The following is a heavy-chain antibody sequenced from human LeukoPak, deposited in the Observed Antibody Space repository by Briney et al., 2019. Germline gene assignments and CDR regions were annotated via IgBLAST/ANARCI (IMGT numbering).Heavy chain of an antibody. V-gene: IGHV1-18*01. CDR2: ISAYNGNT. CDR1: GYTFTSYG. CDR3: ARGGSSGWYLQDAFDI. D-gene: IGHD6-19*01. Sequence: ASVKVSCKASGYTFTSYGISWVRQAPGQGLEGMGWISAYNGNTNYAQKLQGRVTMTTDTSTSTAYMELRSLRSDDTAVYYCARGGSSGWYLQDAFDIWGQGTMVTVSS. J-gene: IGHJ3*02.